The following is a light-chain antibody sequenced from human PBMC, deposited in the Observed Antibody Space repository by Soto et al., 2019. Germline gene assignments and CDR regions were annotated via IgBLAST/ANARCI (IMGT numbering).Light chain of an antibody. CDR2: GAS. J-gene: IGKJ4*01. Sequence: IVLTQSPGTLSFSPGERATLSCRTSQSVISTSLAWYQQKPGQAPRLLIYGASNRATGIPDRFSGSGSGTDFTLTINRLEPEDFAMYYCQQYGSSPLTFGGGTKVDIK. CDR3: QQYGSSPLT. V-gene: IGKV3-20*01. CDR1: QSVISTS.